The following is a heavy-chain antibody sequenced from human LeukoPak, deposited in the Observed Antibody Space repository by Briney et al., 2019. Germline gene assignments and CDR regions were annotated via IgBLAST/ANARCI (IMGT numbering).Heavy chain of an antibody. D-gene: IGHD3-10*01. CDR3: AKASPYGSGSYYGMDV. V-gene: IGHV3-30*02. Sequence: GGSLRLSCAASGFTFSSYGMHWVRQAPGKGLEWVAFIRYDGSNKYYADSVKGRFTISRDNCKNTLYLQMNSLRAEDTAVYYCAKASPYGSGSYYGMDVWGQGTTVTVSS. J-gene: IGHJ6*02. CDR2: IRYDGSNK. CDR1: GFTFSSYG.